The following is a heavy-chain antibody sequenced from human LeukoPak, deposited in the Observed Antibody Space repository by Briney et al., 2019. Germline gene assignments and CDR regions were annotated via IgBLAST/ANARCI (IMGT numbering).Heavy chain of an antibody. Sequence: PSETLSLTCSVSGGSMSSYYWSWIRQSPGKGLEWIGYIYHSGSTDYNSSLKSRVTISEDTSKKQFSLKVSSVTAADTAVYYCARGRYDSSGYYFFFMVTVDDAFDIWGQGTMVTVSS. CDR2: IYHSGST. D-gene: IGHD3-22*01. J-gene: IGHJ3*02. CDR3: ARGRYDSSGYYFFFMVTVDDAFDI. V-gene: IGHV4-59*01. CDR1: GGSMSSYY.